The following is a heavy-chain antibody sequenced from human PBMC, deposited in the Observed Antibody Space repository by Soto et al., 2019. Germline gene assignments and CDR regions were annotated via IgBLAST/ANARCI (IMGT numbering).Heavy chain of an antibody. D-gene: IGHD5-18*01. Sequence: GASVKVSCKASGGTFSSYAISWVRQAPGQGLEWMGGIIPIFGTANYAQKFQGRVTITADESTSTAYMELSSLRSEDTAVYYCARDRGQGQLWLAPFDYWGQGTLVTVSS. CDR3: ARDRGQGQLWLAPFDY. CDR1: GGTFSSYA. V-gene: IGHV1-69*13. CDR2: IIPIFGTA. J-gene: IGHJ4*02.